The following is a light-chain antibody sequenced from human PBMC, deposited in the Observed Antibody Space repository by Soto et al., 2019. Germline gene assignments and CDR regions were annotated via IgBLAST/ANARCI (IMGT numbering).Light chain of an antibody. V-gene: IGLV1-40*01. CDR2: GNS. CDR3: QSYDSSLSGVE. Sequence: QSALTQPPSVSGAPGQRVTISCTGSSSNIGAGYDVHWYQQLPGTAPKLLIYGNSNRPSGVPDRFSGSKSGTSASLAITGLQAEDEADYYCQSYDSSLSGVEFGGGTKVTVL. J-gene: IGLJ2*01. CDR1: SSNIGAGYD.